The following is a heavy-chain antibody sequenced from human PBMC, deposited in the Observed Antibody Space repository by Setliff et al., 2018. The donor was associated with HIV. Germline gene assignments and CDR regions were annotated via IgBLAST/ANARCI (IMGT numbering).Heavy chain of an antibody. CDR2: INGGSGKI. CDR1: GGTFSSYA. Sequence: ASVKVSCKASGGTFSSYAISWVRQAPGQGLEWMGCINGGSGKIEYSQKFQNRVTITRDTSASTDYLEVSSLRSDDTAVYYCARAYTIFGVVTLYYWGQGTLVTVSS. D-gene: IGHD3-3*01. CDR3: ARAYTIFGVVTLYY. V-gene: IGHV1-3*01. J-gene: IGHJ4*02.